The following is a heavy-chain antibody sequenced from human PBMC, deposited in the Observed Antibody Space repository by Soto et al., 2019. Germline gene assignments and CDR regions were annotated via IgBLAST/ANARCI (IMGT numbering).Heavy chain of an antibody. Sequence: QVQLVQSGAEVKKPGASVKVSCKASVYTFTSYGISGVRQAPGQGLEGMGWISAYNGNTNYAQKLQGRVTMTTDTSTSTAYMELRSLRSDDTAVYYCARVGQQLDYYYYYGMDVWGQGTTVTVSS. CDR3: ARVGQQLDYYYYYGMDV. V-gene: IGHV1-18*01. D-gene: IGHD6-13*01. CDR2: ISAYNGNT. CDR1: VYTFTSYG. J-gene: IGHJ6*02.